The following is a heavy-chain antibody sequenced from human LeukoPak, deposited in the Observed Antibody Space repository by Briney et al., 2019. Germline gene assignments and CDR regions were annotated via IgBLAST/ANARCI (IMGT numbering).Heavy chain of an antibody. CDR3: ARDKLGLGELSLYDQ. Sequence: GASVKVSCKASGYTLTGYYMHWVRQAPGQGLEWMGWMNPNSGGTKYAQEFQGRVTMTRDTSISTAYMELSRLRSDDTAMYYCARDKLGLGELSLYDQWGQGTLVTVFS. J-gene: IGHJ5*02. CDR1: GYTLTGYY. V-gene: IGHV1-2*02. D-gene: IGHD3-16*02. CDR2: MNPNSGGT.